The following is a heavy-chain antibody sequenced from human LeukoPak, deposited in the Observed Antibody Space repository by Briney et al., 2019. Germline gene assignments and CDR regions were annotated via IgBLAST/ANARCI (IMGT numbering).Heavy chain of an antibody. V-gene: IGHV3-48*04. CDR1: GFTFSSYS. CDR2: ISSSSSTI. CDR3: ARDRQSGSYYYYYGMDV. J-gene: IGHJ6*02. D-gene: IGHD1-26*01. Sequence: GGSLRLSCAASGFTFSSYSMNWVRQAPGKGPEWVSYISSSSSTIYYADSVKGRFTISRDNAKNSLYLQMNSLRAEDTAVYYCARDRQSGSYYYYYGMDVWGQRTTVTVSS.